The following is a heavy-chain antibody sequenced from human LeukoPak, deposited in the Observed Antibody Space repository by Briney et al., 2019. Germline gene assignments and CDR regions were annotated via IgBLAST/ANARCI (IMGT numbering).Heavy chain of an antibody. D-gene: IGHD3-3*01. CDR3: AGSDFLEWPYSFDP. CDR2: IYASGST. Sequence: SETLSLTCTVSGGSISSGSHYWNWIRQPAGKGLEWVGRIYASGSTNYNPSLKSRVTISEDTSNNQFSLKVNSVTAADTAVYYCAGSDFLEWPYSFDPWGQGTLVTVSS. J-gene: IGHJ5*02. CDR1: GGSISSGSHY. V-gene: IGHV4-61*02.